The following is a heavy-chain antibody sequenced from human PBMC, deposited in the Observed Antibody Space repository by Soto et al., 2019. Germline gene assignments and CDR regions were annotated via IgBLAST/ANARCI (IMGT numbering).Heavy chain of an antibody. CDR3: ADSGGYYPRAYYFDY. J-gene: IGHJ4*02. V-gene: IGHV3-23*01. Sequence: GSLRLSCAVSGFSFSTSCMSWVRQAPGKGLEWVSGISAGGDSADYADSVKGRFTISRDNSKNTLYLQMNSLGAEDTAMYYCADSGGYYPRAYYFDYWGQGA. D-gene: IGHD1-26*01. CDR1: GFSFSTSC. CDR2: ISAGGDSA.